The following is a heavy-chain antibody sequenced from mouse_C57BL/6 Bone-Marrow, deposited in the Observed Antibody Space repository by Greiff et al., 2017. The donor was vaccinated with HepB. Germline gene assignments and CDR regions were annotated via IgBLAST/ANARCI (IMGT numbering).Heavy chain of an antibody. V-gene: IGHV5-6*02. CDR1: GFTFSSYG. CDR2: ISSGGSYT. J-gene: IGHJ3*01. D-gene: IGHD2-3*01. CDR3: ARPRWLLWFAY. Sequence: DVMLVESGGDLVKPGGSLKLSCAASGFTFSSYGMSWVRQTPDKRLEWVATISSGGSYTYYPDSVKGRFTISRDNAKNTLYLQMSSLKSEDTAMYYCARPRWLLWFAYWGQGTLVTVSA.